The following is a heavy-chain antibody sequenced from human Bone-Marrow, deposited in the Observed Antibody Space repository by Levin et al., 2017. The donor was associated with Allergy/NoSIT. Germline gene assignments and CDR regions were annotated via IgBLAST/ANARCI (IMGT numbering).Heavy chain of an antibody. J-gene: IGHJ4*02. D-gene: IGHD6-13*01. CDR2: ISHSGNT. Sequence: SETLSLTCAVSGGTISNFNWWTWVRQPPGKGLEWLGEISHSGNTNYNPSLKSRVTISVDKSKNQFSLKVNSVTAADTAMYYCARVAYSSSWYLDYWGQGTLVTVSS. CDR3: ARVAYSSSWYLDY. CDR1: GGTISNFNW. V-gene: IGHV4-4*02.